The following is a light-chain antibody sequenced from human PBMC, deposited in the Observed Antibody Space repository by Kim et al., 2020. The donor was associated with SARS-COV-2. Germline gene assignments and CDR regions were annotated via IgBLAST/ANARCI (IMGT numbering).Light chain of an antibody. CDR3: QQYGTAPYT. J-gene: IGKJ2*01. CDR2: GSS. Sequence: PGERATLSCKASRTVSTPFLAWYQQRPGQRPRLLISGSSTRATGIPDRFSGSSSGTDFTLTINRLEPEDFAVYYCQQYGTAPYTFGQGTKLE. V-gene: IGKV3-20*01. CDR1: RTVSTPF.